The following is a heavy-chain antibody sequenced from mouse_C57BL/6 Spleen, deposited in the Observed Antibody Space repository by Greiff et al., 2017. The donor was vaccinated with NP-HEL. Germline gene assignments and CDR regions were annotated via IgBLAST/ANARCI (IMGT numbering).Heavy chain of an antibody. CDR1: GFTFSDYG. CDR3: ARKEFITSYAMDY. Sequence: DVQLVESGGGLVKPGGSLKLSCAASGFTFSDYGMHWVRQAPEKGLEWVAYISSGSSTIYYADTVKGRFTISRDNAKNTLFLQMTSLRSEDTAMYYCARKEFITSYAMDYWGQGTSVTVSS. CDR2: ISSGSSTI. J-gene: IGHJ4*01. V-gene: IGHV5-17*01. D-gene: IGHD1-1*01.